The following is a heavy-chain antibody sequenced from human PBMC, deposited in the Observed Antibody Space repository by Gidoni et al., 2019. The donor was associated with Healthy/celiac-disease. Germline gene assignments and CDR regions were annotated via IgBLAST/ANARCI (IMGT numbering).Heavy chain of an antibody. CDR1: GYSISSGYY. CDR2: IYHSGST. V-gene: IGHV4-38-2*02. CDR3: ARIHDFWSGLLDAFDI. D-gene: IGHD3-3*01. J-gene: IGHJ3*02. Sequence: QVQLQESGPGLVKPSETLSLTCTVSGYSISSGYYWGWIRQPPGKGLEWIGSIYHSGSTYYNPSLKSRVTISVDTSKNQFSLKLSSVTAADTAVYYCARIHDFWSGLLDAFDIWGQGTMVTVSS.